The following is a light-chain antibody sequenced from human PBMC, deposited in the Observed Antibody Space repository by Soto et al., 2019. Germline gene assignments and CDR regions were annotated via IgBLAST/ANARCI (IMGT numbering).Light chain of an antibody. CDR1: QTVNAW. CDR3: QQYNSYSSWT. CDR2: DAS. V-gene: IGKV1-5*01. Sequence: EIQMTQSPSTLSASLGDRVTITCRASQTVNAWLAWYQQKPGRAPKLLIYDASTLESGVPSRFSGSGSGTEFTLTISSLQTDDFATYYCQQYNSYSSWTFGQGTKVDI. J-gene: IGKJ1*01.